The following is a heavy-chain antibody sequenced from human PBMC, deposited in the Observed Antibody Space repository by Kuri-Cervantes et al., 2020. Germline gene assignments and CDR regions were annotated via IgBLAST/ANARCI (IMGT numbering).Heavy chain of an antibody. D-gene: IGHD3-10*01. CDR1: RFTFSSYS. CDR2: ISSSSSYI. V-gene: IGHV3-21*04. Sequence: GGSLRLSCAASRFTFSSYSMNWVRQAPGKGLEWVSSISSSSSYIYYADSVKGRFTISRDNAKNSLYLQMNSLRAEDTALYYCAKGPRGHYYMDVWGKGTTVTVSS. J-gene: IGHJ6*03. CDR3: AKGPRGHYYMDV.